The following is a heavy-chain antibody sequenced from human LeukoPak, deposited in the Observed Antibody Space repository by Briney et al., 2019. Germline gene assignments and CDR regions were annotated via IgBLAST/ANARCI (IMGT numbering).Heavy chain of an antibody. CDR1: GYSISSGYF. Sequence: SETLSLTCTVSGYSISSGYFWGWIRQPPGKGLEWIGYIYYSGSTYYNPSLKSRVTISVDTSKNQFSLKLSSVTAADTAVYYCARTPFVAEYQLSPANWFDPWGQGTLVTVSS. J-gene: IGHJ5*02. CDR3: ARTPFVAEYQLSPANWFDP. D-gene: IGHD2-2*01. V-gene: IGHV4-38-2*02. CDR2: IYYSGST.